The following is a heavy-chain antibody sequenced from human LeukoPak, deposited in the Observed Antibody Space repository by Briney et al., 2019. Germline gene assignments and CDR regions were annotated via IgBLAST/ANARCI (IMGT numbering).Heavy chain of an antibody. J-gene: IGHJ5*02. CDR1: GGSISSSNYY. CDR2: IYYSGST. Sequence: PSETLSLTCTVSGGSISSSNYYWGWIRQPPGKGLEWIGSIYYSGSTYYNPSLESRVTISVDTSKNQFSLKLSSVTAADTAVYYCARRYSSSWDNWFDPWGQGTLVTVSS. V-gene: IGHV4-39*01. CDR3: ARRYSSSWDNWFDP. D-gene: IGHD6-13*01.